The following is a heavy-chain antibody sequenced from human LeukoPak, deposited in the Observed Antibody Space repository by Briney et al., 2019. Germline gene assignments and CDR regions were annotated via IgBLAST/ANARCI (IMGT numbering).Heavy chain of an antibody. CDR1: GFTFSSYT. V-gene: IGHV3-21*06. Sequence: PGGSLRLSCVASGFTFSSYTMNWVRQTPGKGLEWVSSISPSRQSTYHAESVKGRFTISRDNGKNSVHLQMNRLIPEDRAMYFCARDFTGESGYSGYWGQGTLVTVSS. D-gene: IGHD5-12*01. CDR2: ISPSRQST. CDR3: ARDFTGESGYSGY. J-gene: IGHJ4*02.